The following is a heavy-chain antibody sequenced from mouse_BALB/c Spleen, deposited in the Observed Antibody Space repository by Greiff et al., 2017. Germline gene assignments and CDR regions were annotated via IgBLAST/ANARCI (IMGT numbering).Heavy chain of an antibody. D-gene: IGHD1-2*01. Sequence: EVQLQQSGAELVKPGASVKLSCTASGFNIKDTYMHWVKQRPEQGLEWIGRIDPANGNTKYDPKFQGKATITADTSSNTAYLQLSSLTSEDTAVYYCASGYYGRYYFDYWGQGTTLTVSS. J-gene: IGHJ2*01. CDR3: ASGYYGRYYFDY. V-gene: IGHV14-3*02. CDR2: IDPANGNT. CDR1: GFNIKDTY.